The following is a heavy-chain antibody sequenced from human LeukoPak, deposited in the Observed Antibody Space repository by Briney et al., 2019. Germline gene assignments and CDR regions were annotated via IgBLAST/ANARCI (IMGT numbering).Heavy chain of an antibody. CDR3: ARGEGNYYYGSGFDY. D-gene: IGHD3-10*01. CDR2: IYHSGRT. Sequence: PSETLSLTCTVSGYSISSGYYWGWIRQPPGKGLEWIGSIYHSGRTFYNPSLKSRVTISVDTSKNQFSLKLNSVTAADTAVYYCARGEGNYYYGSGFDYWGQGTPVTVSS. CDR1: GYSISSGYY. V-gene: IGHV4-38-2*02. J-gene: IGHJ4*02.